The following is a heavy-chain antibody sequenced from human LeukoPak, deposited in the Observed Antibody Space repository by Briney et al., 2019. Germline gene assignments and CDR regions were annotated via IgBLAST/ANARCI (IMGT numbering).Heavy chain of an antibody. D-gene: IGHD6-19*01. J-gene: IGHJ2*01. CDR2: IYYTGNT. Sequence: SETLSLTCSVSGGSLSNYYWSWIRQPSGKRPEWIGYIYYTGNTNYNPSLRSRVSISVDTSKNQFSLKLSSVTAADTAVYYCARTQNRQWLVIDWYFDLWGRGTLVTVSS. CDR3: ARTQNRQWLVIDWYFDL. CDR1: GGSLSNYY. V-gene: IGHV4-59*01.